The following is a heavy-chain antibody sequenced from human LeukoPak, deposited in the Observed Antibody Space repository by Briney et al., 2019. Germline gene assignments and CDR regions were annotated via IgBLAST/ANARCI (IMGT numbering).Heavy chain of an antibody. J-gene: IGHJ3*02. V-gene: IGHV3-7*01. CDR1: GFTFNSYW. CDR2: LSLEGSEK. D-gene: IGHD6-13*01. CDR3: ARDSEKSSSFAFDI. Sequence: PGGSLRLSCAASGFTFNSYWMNWVRQAPGKGLKWVASLSLEGSEKYYVGSVKGRFTISRDNAQKSLYLRMNSLRAEDTAVYYCARDSEKSSSFAFDIWGQGTMVTVSS.